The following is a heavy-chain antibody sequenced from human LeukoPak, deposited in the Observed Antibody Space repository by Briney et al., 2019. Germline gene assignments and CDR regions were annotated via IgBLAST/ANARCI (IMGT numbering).Heavy chain of an antibody. V-gene: IGHV3-23*01. Sequence: GGSLRLSCAASGLTFTSYAMSWVRLAPGKGLEWVSGISGSGFTTDYADSVKGRFTISRDNSKNTLYLQLDSLRADDTALYYCAKAVAAVGAVYFDYWGQGTLVTVSS. CDR1: GLTFTSYA. CDR3: AKAVAAVGAVYFDY. D-gene: IGHD6-13*01. J-gene: IGHJ4*02. CDR2: ISGSGFTT.